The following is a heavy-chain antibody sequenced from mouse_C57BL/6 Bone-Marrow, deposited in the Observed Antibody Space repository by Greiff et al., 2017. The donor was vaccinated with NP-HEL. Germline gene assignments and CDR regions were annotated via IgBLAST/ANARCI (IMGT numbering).Heavy chain of an antibody. CDR1: GYAFSSYW. D-gene: IGHD1-1*01. J-gene: IGHJ4*01. CDR2: IYPGDGDT. V-gene: IGHV1-80*01. Sequence: QVQLQQSGAELVKPGASVKISCKASGYAFSSYWMNWVKQRPGKGLEWIGQIYPGDGDTNYNGKFKGKATLTADKSSSTAYMQLNSLTSEDSAVYFCARGLITTVVRAMDYWGQGTSVTVSS. CDR3: ARGLITTVVRAMDY.